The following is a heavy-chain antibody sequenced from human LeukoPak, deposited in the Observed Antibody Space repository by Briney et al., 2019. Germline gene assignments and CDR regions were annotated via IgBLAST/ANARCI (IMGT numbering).Heavy chain of an antibody. V-gene: IGHV3-66*04. CDR2: NYSGGSR. D-gene: IGHD6-13*01. Sequence: GGSLRLSCAASGITVSSSHMSWVRQAPGKGLEWVSLNYSGGSRCYADSVKGRFTISRDISKNTLFLQMKSLRAEDTAVYYCARLAAAGPFDYWGQGTLVTVSS. CDR3: ARLAAAGPFDY. CDR1: GITVSSSH. J-gene: IGHJ4*02.